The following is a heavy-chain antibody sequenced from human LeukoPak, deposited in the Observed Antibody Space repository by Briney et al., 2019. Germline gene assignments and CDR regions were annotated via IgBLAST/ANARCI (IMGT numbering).Heavy chain of an antibody. CDR3: ARAYSETYGLGYYYMDV. V-gene: IGHV3-21*01. CDR1: GFTISDYI. Sequence: GALRLSCAAAGFTISDYILTLVRPAPQKGLEWVSSITSSSNYIYNAGSLKGRFTISRDNAKNSLYMKTNSLRAEDTAVYYCARAYSETYGLGYYYMDVWGKGTTVTISS. CDR2: ITSSSNYI. J-gene: IGHJ6*03. D-gene: IGHD1-26*01.